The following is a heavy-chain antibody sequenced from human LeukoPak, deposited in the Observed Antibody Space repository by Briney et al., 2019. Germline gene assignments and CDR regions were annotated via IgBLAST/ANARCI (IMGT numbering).Heavy chain of an antibody. D-gene: IGHD3-22*01. V-gene: IGHV4-59*01. CDR2: IYYSGST. J-gene: IGHJ2*01. CDR1: GGSISSYY. Sequence: SETLSLTCTVSGGSISSYYWSWIRQPPGKGLEWIGYIYYSGSTNYNPSLKSRVTISVDTSKNQFSLKLSSVTAADTAVYYCARDRVYYYDSSGYPYWYFDLWGGGTLVTVSS. CDR3: ARDRVYYYDSSGYPYWYFDL.